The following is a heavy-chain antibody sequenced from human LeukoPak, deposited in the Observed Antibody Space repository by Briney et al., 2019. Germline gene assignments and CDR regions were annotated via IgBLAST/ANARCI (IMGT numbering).Heavy chain of an antibody. CDR3: ARSVLYSSSWYDY. CDR1: GGSISSSSYY. Sequence: PSETLSLTCTVSGGSISSSSYYWGWIRQPPGKGLEWIGSIYYSGSTYYNPSLKSRVTISVDTSKNQFSLRLSSVTAADTAVYYCARSVLYSSSWYDYWGQGTLVTVSS. J-gene: IGHJ4*02. V-gene: IGHV4-39*07. CDR2: IYYSGST. D-gene: IGHD6-13*01.